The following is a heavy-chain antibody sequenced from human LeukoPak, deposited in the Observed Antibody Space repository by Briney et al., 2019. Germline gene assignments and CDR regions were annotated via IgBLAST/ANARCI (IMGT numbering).Heavy chain of an antibody. V-gene: IGHV1-8*02. Sequence: ASVKVSCKASGYTFTSYDINWVRQATGQGLEWMGWMNPNSGKTGYAQRFQGRVTMTTDTSTSTAYMELRSLRSDDTAVYYCARAGDFYDSSGYYRPFDYWGQGTLVTVSS. CDR2: MNPNSGKT. D-gene: IGHD3-22*01. J-gene: IGHJ4*02. CDR1: GYTFTSYD. CDR3: ARAGDFYDSSGYYRPFDY.